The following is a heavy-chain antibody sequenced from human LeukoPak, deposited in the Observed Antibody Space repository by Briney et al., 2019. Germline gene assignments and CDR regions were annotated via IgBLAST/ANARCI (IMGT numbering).Heavy chain of an antibody. J-gene: IGHJ6*03. V-gene: IGHV1-2*06. CDR1: GYTFTGYY. CDR3: ASLRDGYNFDDYYMDV. D-gene: IGHD5-24*01. CDR2: INPNSGGT. Sequence: ASVKVSCKASGYTFTGYYMHWVRQAPGQGLEWRGRINPNSGGTNYAQKFQGRVTMTRDTSISTAYMELSRLRSDDTAVYYCASLRDGYNFDDYYMDVWGKGTTVTVSS.